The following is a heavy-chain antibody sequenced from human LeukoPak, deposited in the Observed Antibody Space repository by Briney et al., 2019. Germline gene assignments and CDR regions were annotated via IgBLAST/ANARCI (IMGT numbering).Heavy chain of an antibody. CDR3: ARDPTSRSSAFDI. Sequence: SETLSLTCTVSGGSINSYYWSWIRQFPGKGLEWIGYISYSGSANYNPSLKSRVTISVDTSKNQFSLKLSSVTAADTAVYYCARDPTSRSSAFDIWGQGTMVTVSS. CDR1: GGSINSYY. CDR2: ISYSGSA. J-gene: IGHJ3*02. V-gene: IGHV4-59*01.